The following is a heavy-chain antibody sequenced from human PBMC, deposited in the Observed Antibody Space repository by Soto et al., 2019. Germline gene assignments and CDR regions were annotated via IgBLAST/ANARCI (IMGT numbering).Heavy chain of an antibody. D-gene: IGHD6-19*01. V-gene: IGHV1-46*01. CDR2: INPSGGST. CDR3: ARDAGGVFDAQWLVPGDY. J-gene: IGHJ4*02. CDR1: GYTFTSYY. Sequence: TSVKVSCKASGYTFTSYYMHWVRQAPGQGLEWMGIINPSGGSTSYAQKFQGRVTMTRDTSTSTVYMELSSLRSEDTAVYYCARDAGGVFDAQWLVPGDYWGQGTLVTVSS.